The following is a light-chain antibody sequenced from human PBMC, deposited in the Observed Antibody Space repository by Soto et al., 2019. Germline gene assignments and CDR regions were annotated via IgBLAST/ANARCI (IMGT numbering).Light chain of an antibody. V-gene: IGLV2-14*01. CDR3: FPFTTTSTHV. J-gene: IGLJ1*01. Sequence: QSVLTQPASLSWSPGQSITISCTGTSSDIGAYDYVSWFQQHPGKAPKLMISEVNNRPSGVSNRFSGSKSGNTAYLTISGLQVEDEAEYFCFPFTTTSTHVFGTGTKVTVL. CDR1: SSDIGAYDY. CDR2: EVN.